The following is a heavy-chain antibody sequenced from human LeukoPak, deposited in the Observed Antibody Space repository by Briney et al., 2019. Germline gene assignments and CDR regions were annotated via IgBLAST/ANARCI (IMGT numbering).Heavy chain of an antibody. Sequence: PSETLSLTCTVSGGSMSPYYWSWIRHPPGKGLEWIGYFYTRGTTHYNPSLKSRVTMSVDTSNNQFLLNLSSVTAADTAVYYCARHGDFWGGRSWFDPWGQGTLVTVSS. CDR1: GGSMSPYY. J-gene: IGHJ5*02. CDR2: FYTRGTT. CDR3: ARHGDFWGGRSWFDP. D-gene: IGHD3-3*01. V-gene: IGHV4-4*09.